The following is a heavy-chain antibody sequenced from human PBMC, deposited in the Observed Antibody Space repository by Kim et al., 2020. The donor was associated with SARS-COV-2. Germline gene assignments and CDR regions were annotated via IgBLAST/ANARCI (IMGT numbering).Heavy chain of an antibody. CDR1: GFTFSSYG. J-gene: IGHJ4*02. CDR2: ISYDGSNK. Sequence: GGSLRLSCAASGFTFSSYGMHWVRQAPGKGLEWVAVISYDGSNKYYADSVKGRFTISRDNSKNTLYLQMNSLRAEDTAVYYCAKDPKKYYNIWSGYYLFDYWGQGTLVTVSS. V-gene: IGHV3-30*18. D-gene: IGHD3-3*01. CDR3: AKDPKKYYNIWSGYYLFDY.